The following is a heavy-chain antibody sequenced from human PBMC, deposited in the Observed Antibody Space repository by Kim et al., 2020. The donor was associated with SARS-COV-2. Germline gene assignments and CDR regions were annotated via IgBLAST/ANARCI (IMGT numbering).Heavy chain of an antibody. Sequence: GGSLRLSCAASGFTFNTYWMDWVRQAPGKGLEWVANIKQDGSQKYYVDSVKGRFTISRDNSKNSLYLLMNSLRAEDTALYYCARGNPLTHWNWNDWG. CDR1: GFTFNTYW. CDR2: IKQDGSQK. V-gene: IGHV3-7*01. J-gene: IGHJ6*02. CDR3: ARGNPLTHWNWND. D-gene: IGHD1-7*01.